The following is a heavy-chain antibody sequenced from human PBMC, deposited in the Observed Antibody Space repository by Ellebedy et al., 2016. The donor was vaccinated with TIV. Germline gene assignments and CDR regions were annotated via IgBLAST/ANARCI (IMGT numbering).Heavy chain of an antibody. Sequence: SETLSLXXTVSGDSITDSFWSWIRQPAGGRLEWIGRLYPSGSTNSNPSLKSRVTISRDTSKNQFSQSLGSVTAADTAVYYCTRDVLDNTSKYSYYMDVWGNGTTVTVSS. CDR2: LYPSGST. V-gene: IGHV4-4*07. D-gene: IGHD2/OR15-2a*01. J-gene: IGHJ6*03. CDR3: TRDVLDNTSKYSYYMDV. CDR1: GDSITDSF.